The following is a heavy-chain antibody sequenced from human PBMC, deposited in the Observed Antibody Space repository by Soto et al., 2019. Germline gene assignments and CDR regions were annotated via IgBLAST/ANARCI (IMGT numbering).Heavy chain of an antibody. CDR1: GFTFTSFY. CDR2: IDLSSDGST. CDR3: ARDRSEMATLSLAY. Sequence: QVQLVQSGGEVTEPGASVKVTCKASGFTFTSFYMHWVRQAPGQGLEWMGAIDLSSDGSTSYAQKFQGRITLTRDTSTNTVYMEVISLTSDDTAVYYCARDRSEMATLSLAYWGQGSLVTVSS. D-gene: IGHD6-6*01. V-gene: IGHV1-46*01. J-gene: IGHJ4*02.